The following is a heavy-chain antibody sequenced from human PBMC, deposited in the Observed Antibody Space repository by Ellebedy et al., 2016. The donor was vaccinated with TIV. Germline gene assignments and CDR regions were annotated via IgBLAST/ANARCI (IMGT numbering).Heavy chain of an antibody. D-gene: IGHD3-22*01. CDR3: AITYYYDSSGYTIDY. V-gene: IGHV3-73*01. CDR2: IRSKANSYAT. Sequence: PGGSLRLSCAASGSTFSGSAMHWVRPASGKGLEWVGRIRSKANSYATEYTASVNGRFTISRDDSKNTAYLQMNSLETEDTAVYYCAITYYYDSSGYTIDYWGQGTLVTVTS. J-gene: IGHJ4*02. CDR1: GSTFSGSA.